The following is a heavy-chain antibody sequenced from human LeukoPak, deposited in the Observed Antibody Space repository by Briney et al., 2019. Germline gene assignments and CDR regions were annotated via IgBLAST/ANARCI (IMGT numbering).Heavy chain of an antibody. D-gene: IGHD1-26*01. Sequence: GGSLRLSCAASGLTFSDYYMSWVRQAPGKGLEWVSYISHSGSTIYYADSVKGRFTISRDNAKNSLFLQMNSLRAEDTAVYYCAREKGSPTTFDIWGQGTMVTVSS. CDR1: GLTFSDYY. CDR2: ISHSGSTI. CDR3: AREKGSPTTFDI. V-gene: IGHV3-11*01. J-gene: IGHJ3*02.